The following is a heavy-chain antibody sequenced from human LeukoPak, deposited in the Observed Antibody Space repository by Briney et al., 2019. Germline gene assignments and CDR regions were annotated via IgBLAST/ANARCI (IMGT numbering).Heavy chain of an antibody. CDR3: ARDQGGYSYGAFDY. V-gene: IGHV3-30*02. CDR1: GFRFNIHG. Sequence: GGSLRLSCAASGFRFNIHGMRWVRQAPGKGLEWVAFIRFDETDKYYIDSVKGRFSISRDNSKNTLFLQMNSVRAEDTALYYFARDQGGYSYGAFDYWGQGTLVTVSP. CDR2: IRFDETDK. J-gene: IGHJ4*02. D-gene: IGHD5-18*01.